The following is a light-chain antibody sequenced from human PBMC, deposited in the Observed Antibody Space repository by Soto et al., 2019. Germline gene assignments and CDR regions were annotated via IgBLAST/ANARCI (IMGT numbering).Light chain of an antibody. J-gene: IGLJ3*02. V-gene: IGLV1-47*02. CDR3: ATWDDSLSVGV. CDR1: SSNIGSNY. CDR2: SNN. Sequence: QSALTQPPSASGTPGQRVTISCSGSSSNIGSNYVYWFQQLPGTAPKLLIQSNNQRPSGVPDRFSGSKSGSSASLAISGLRSEDEADYYCATWDDSLSVGVFGGGTKLTVL.